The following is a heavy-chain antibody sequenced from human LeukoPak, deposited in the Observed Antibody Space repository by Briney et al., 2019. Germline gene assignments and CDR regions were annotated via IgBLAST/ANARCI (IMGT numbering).Heavy chain of an antibody. CDR1: CFSFSSYA. CDR2: LSGSGGGT. V-gene: IGHV3-23*01. CDR3: AKDRESYSRSGGYYLGAFDV. D-gene: IGHD3-10*01. Sequence: GGSLRLSCAASCFSFSSYAMTWVRRAPGKGLEWVSSLSGSGGGTWYAGTAKGRFTISRDNSNNVMFLQMNGLRADDTAIYHCAKDRESYSRSGGYYLGAFDVWGHGTTVTVSS. J-gene: IGHJ3*01.